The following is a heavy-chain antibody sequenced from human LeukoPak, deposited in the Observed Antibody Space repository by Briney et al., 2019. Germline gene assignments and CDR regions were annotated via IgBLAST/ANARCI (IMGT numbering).Heavy chain of an antibody. J-gene: IGHJ4*02. D-gene: IGHD5/OR15-5a*01. V-gene: IGHV1-46*01. CDR2: INPSGGAT. Sequence: ASVKVSCKASGYTFTRYYMHWVRQAPGQGLEWMGIINPSGGATTYAQKFQGRVTMTSDMSTSTVYMELSSLRSEDTAVYYCARLEPSLRGSTFDYWRQGTLVTVSS. CDR1: GYTFTRYY. CDR3: ARLEPSLRGSTFDY.